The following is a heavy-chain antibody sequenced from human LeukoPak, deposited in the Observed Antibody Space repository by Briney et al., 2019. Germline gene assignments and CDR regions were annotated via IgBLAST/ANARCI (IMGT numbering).Heavy chain of an antibody. J-gene: IGHJ3*01. D-gene: IGHD3-10*01. CDR2: IIPIFGTA. V-gene: IGHV1-69*06. CDR1: GGTFSSYA. CDR3: AGQGSDESFDV. Sequence: SVKVSCKASGGTFSSYAISWVRQAPGQGLEWMGGIIPIFGTANYAQKFQGRVTITADKSTSTAYMELSSLRSEDTAVLFCAGQGSDESFDVLGQGAKVTVSS.